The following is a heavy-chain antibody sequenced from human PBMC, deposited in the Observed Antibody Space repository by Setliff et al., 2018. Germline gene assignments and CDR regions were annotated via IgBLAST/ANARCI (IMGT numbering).Heavy chain of an antibody. Sequence: SETLSLTCAVYGGSFSGYYWSWIRQSPGRGLEWIGEINHRGSTYYSPSLKSRVTVSVDTSRKQFSLKLRSVTAADTAVYYCARGAGGSPYYVDVWAKGTTVTSP. D-gene: IGHD2-15*01. CDR3: ARGAGGSPYYVDV. CDR1: GGSFSGYY. V-gene: IGHV4-34*01. CDR2: INHRGST. J-gene: IGHJ6*03.